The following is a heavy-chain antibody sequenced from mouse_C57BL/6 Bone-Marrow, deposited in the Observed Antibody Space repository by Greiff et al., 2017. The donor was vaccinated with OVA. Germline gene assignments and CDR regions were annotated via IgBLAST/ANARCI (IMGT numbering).Heavy chain of an antibody. Sequence: VHLVESGAELVKPGASVTLSCKASGYTFTGYAMHWVKQTPGHGLEWIGNINPGTGGTDYNQKFKGKAILSADKSSSTAYMELRSLTSEDAAVYDCTRSCSNDGDFDMWGRGNT. CDR3: TRSCSNDGDFDM. V-gene: IGHV1-15*01. J-gene: IGHJ2*01. D-gene: IGHD1-1*01. CDR1: GYTFTGYA. CDR2: INPGTGGT.